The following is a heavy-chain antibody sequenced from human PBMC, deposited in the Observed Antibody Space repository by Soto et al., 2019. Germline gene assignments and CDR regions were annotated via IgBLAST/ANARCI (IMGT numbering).Heavy chain of an antibody. D-gene: IGHD3-10*01. Sequence: EVQLVESGGGMVMPGGSLRLSCAASGFTFSDAWMTWIRQAPGKGLQCVGRIKRKIDGETTDYAAPVKGRFTISRDDSKNTLYLEMNSLKVEDRAMSCCVAGRGGGMDVWGQGTTVTVSS. J-gene: IGHJ6*01. CDR1: GFTFSDAW. CDR3: VAGRGGGMDV. V-gene: IGHV3-15*01. CDR2: IKRKIDGETT.